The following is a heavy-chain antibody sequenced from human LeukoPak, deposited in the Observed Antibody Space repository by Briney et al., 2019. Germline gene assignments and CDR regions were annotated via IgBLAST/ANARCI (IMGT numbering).Heavy chain of an antibody. J-gene: IGHJ4*02. CDR2: INSDGSST. D-gene: IGHD6-13*01. Sequence: GGSLRLSCAASEFTFSSYWMHWVRQAPGKGLVWVSRINSDGSSTSYADSVKGRFTISRDNAKNTLYLQMNSLRAEDTAVYYCARASIKRLQQLAKGINFDYWGQGTLVTVSS. CDR1: EFTFSSYW. CDR3: ARASIKRLQQLAKGINFDY. V-gene: IGHV3-74*01.